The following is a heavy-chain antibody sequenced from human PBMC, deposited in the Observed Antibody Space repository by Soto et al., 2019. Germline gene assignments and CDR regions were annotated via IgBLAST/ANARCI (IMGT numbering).Heavy chain of an antibody. V-gene: IGHV4-39*01. CDR1: GGSISSSSYY. J-gene: IGHJ5*02. Sequence: SETLSLTCTVSGGSISSSSYYWGWIRQPPGKGLEWIGSIYYSGSTYYNPSLKSRVTISVDTSKNQFSLKLSSVTAADTAVYYCAAGNIAAAGTSWFDPWGQGTLVTVSS. CDR3: AAGNIAAAGTSWFDP. D-gene: IGHD6-13*01. CDR2: IYYSGST.